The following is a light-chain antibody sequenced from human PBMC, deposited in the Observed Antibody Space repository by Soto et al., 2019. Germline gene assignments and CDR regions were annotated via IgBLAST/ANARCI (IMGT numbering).Light chain of an antibody. V-gene: IGLV2-14*01. CDR2: EVT. Sequence: QSVLTQPASVSGSPGQSITISCTGTSSDVGGYNYVSWFQQYPGKAPKLMIYEVTNRPSGVSNRFSGSKSGNTASLTISGLQAEGEADYYCTSYTSSSTVVFGGGTKVTVL. J-gene: IGLJ2*01. CDR1: SSDVGGYNY. CDR3: TSYTSSSTVV.